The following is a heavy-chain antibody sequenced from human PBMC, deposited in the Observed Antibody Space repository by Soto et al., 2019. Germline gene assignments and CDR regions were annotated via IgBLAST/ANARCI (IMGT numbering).Heavy chain of an antibody. CDR1: GGSISSGGYY. Sequence: QVQLQESGPGLVKPSQTLSLTCTVSGGSISSGGYYWSWIRQHPGKGLEWIGYIYYGGSTYYNPSLKSRVTISVDTSKNQFSLKLSSVTAADTAVYYCARDRPGGWNWFDPWGQGTLVTVSS. CDR3: ARDRPGGWNWFDP. J-gene: IGHJ5*02. D-gene: IGHD1-26*01. V-gene: IGHV4-31*03. CDR2: IYYGGST.